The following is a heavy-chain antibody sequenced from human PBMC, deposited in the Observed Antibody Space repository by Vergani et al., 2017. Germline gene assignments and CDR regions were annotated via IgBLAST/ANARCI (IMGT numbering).Heavy chain of an antibody. V-gene: IGHV1-69*13. J-gene: IGHJ4*03. CDR3: ASTRYVVVTAYYFDY. CDR1: GGTFSSCA. CDR2: IIPIFGTA. D-gene: IGHD2-21*02. Sequence: QVQLVQSGAEVKKPGSSVKVSCKASGGTFSSCAISWVRQAPGQGLKWMGRIIPIFGTANYAQKFQGRVTITADESTSTAYMELSSLRSEDTAVYYCASTRYVVVTAYYFDYWGQGTMVTVSS.